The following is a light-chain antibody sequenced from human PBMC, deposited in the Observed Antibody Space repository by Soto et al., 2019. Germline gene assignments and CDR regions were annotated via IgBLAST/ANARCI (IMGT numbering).Light chain of an antibody. J-gene: IGKJ3*01. CDR2: AAS. CDR1: QGISSN. Sequence: DIQLTHSPSFLSASVGYRFTITCRASQGISSNLAWYQQKPGKAPKLLIYAASTLQSGVPSRLRGSGYGTDFTLTISSLQNEDFETYYCQHVYSMTISFGPGTKVDIK. CDR3: QHVYSMTIS. V-gene: IGKV1-9*01.